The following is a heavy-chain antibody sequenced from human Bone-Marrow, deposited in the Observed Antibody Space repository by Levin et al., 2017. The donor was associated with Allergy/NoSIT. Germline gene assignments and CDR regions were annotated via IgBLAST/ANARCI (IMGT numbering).Heavy chain of an antibody. CDR3: ATSGASDH. Sequence: GESLKISCVVSGFTFSDNYMSWIRQAPGRGLEWVSYISNTGIYTNYADSVKGRFTISRDNAENSLFLQMNSLRAEDTAVYYCATSGASDHWGQGALVIVSS. CDR1: GFTFSDNY. V-gene: IGHV3-11*06. D-gene: IGHD3-10*01. CDR2: ISNTGIYT. J-gene: IGHJ4*02.